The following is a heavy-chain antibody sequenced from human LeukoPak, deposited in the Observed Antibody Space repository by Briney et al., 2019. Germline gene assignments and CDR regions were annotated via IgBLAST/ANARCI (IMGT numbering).Heavy chain of an antibody. CDR1: GVTFSSYS. CDR3: ARGADLYYYYMDV. D-gene: IGHD1-26*01. V-gene: IGHV3-21*01. J-gene: IGHJ6*03. Sequence: GGSLRLSCAASGVTFSSYSMNWVRQAPGKGLEWVSSISSSSSYIYYADSVKGRFTISRDNAKNSLYLQMNSLRAGNTAVYYCARGADLYYYYMDVWGKGTTVTVSS. CDR2: ISSSSSYI.